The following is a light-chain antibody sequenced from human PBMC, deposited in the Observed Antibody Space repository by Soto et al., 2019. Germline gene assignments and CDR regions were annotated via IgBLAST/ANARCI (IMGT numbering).Light chain of an antibody. V-gene: IGLV2-14*03. J-gene: IGLJ1*01. CDR3: SSYPSSSTHV. CDR1: SSDVGAYNF. CDR2: DVS. Sequence: QYALTQPASVSGSPGQSITISCTGTSSDVGAYNFVSWYQQHPGKVPKLMIFDVSSRPSGVSDRFSGSKSGNPASLTISGLQAEDEGDYYCSSYPSSSTHVFGSGTKVTVL.